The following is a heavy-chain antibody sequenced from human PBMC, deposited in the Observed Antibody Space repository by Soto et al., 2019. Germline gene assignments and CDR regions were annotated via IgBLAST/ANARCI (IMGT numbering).Heavy chain of an antibody. CDR3: TTGRYVLLWDV. CDR1: GFTFSTVW. J-gene: IGHJ6*02. V-gene: IGHV3-15*07. Sequence: GGSLRLSCAASGFTFSTVWMNWVRQAPGKGLEWVGRIKSKTDGGTTDYAAPVKGRFTISRDDSKNTLYLQMNSLKTEDTAVYYCTTGRYVLLWDVWGQGTTVTVSS. D-gene: IGHD3-10*01. CDR2: IKSKTDGGTT.